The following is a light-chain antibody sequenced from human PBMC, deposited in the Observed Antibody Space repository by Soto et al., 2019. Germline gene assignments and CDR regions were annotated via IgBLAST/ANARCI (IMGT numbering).Light chain of an antibody. CDR1: QTISSW. Sequence: DIQMTQSPSTLSGSVADRVTITCRASQTISSWLAWYQQKPGKAPKLLIYKASTLKSGVPSRFSGSGSGTEFTLTISSLQPDDFATYYCQHYNSYSEAFGQGTRWISN. V-gene: IGKV1-5*03. CDR3: QHYNSYSEA. CDR2: KAS. J-gene: IGKJ1*01.